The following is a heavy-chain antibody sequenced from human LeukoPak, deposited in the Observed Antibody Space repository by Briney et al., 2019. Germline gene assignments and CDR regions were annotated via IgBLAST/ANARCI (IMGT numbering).Heavy chain of an antibody. CDR3: ARSSYGDYFDY. Sequence: PGGSLRLSCAASGFTFSSYGMSWVRQAPGKGLEWVSGISGSDGSTYYADSMKGRFTISRDNSKNTLYLQMNSLRAEDTAVYYCARSSYGDYFDYWGQGTLVTVSS. CDR2: ISGSDGST. D-gene: IGHD5-18*01. V-gene: IGHV3-23*01. CDR1: GFTFSSYG. J-gene: IGHJ4*02.